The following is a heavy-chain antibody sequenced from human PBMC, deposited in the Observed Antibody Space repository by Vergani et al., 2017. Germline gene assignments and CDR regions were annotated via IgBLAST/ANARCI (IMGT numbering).Heavy chain of an antibody. CDR1: GGSINSHNYY. CDR2: IHTSGST. J-gene: IGHJ4*02. CDR3: ARGSCIGGSCYMPLFDY. D-gene: IGHD2-15*01. V-gene: IGHV4-61*02. Sequence: QVQLQESGPGLVKPSQTLSLTCTVSGGSINSHNYYWSWIRQPAGKGLEWIGRIHTSGSTNYNPSLKSRVTMSEDTSKNQFSLNLTSVTAADTAVYFCARGSCIGGSCYMPLFDYWGQGILVTVSS.